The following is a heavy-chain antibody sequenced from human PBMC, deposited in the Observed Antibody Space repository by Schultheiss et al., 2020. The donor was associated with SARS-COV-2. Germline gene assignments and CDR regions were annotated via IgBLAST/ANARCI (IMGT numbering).Heavy chain of an antibody. CDR3: AKDLWKYQLRGQGYFDY. Sequence: GESLKISCAASGFTFSSYAMSWVRQAPGKGLEWVSAISGSGGSTYYADSVKGRFTISRDNSKNTLYLQMNSLRAEDTAVYYCAKDLWKYQLRGQGYFDYWGQGTLVTVSS. V-gene: IGHV3-23*01. CDR1: GFTFSSYA. CDR2: ISGSGGST. J-gene: IGHJ4*02. D-gene: IGHD2-2*01.